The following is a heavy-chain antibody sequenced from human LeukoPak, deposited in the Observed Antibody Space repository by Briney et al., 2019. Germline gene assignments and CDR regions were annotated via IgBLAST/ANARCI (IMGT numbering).Heavy chain of an antibody. D-gene: IGHD4-17*01. J-gene: IGHJ4*02. CDR2: IYYSGST. V-gene: IGHV4-39*07. Sequence: PSETLSLTCTVSGGSISSSSYYWGWIRQPPGKGLEWIGSIYYSGSTYYNPSLKSRVTISVDTSKNQFSLKLSSVTAADTAVYYCARSTTVTHGRFDYWGQGTLVTVSS. CDR3: ARSTTVTHGRFDY. CDR1: GGSISSSSYY.